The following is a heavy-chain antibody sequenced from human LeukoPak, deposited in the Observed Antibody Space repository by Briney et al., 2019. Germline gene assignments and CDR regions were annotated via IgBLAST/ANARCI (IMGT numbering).Heavy chain of an antibody. CDR3: ARQQGVVVVAAISWFDP. J-gene: IGHJ5*02. CDR1: GYSISSGYY. Sequence: SETLSLTCTVSGYSISSGYYWNWIRQPPGKGLEWIGSIYHTGSTYYNPSLRSRVTISVDTSKNQFSLKLSSVTAADTAVYYCARQQGVVVVAAISWFDPWGQGTLVTVSS. V-gene: IGHV4-38-2*02. D-gene: IGHD2-15*01. CDR2: IYHTGST.